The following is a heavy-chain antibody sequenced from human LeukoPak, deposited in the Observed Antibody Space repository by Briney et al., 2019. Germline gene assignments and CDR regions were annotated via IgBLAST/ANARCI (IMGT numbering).Heavy chain of an antibody. Sequence: GGSLRLSCAASGFTFSSYSMNWVRQAPGKGLEWVSSISSSSSYIYYADSVKGRFTISRDNAKNSLYLQMNSLRAEDTAVYYCARENYYDSSGSSEYDYWGQRTLVTVSS. D-gene: IGHD3-22*01. CDR1: GFTFSSYS. J-gene: IGHJ4*02. CDR3: ARENYYDSSGSSEYDY. V-gene: IGHV3-21*01. CDR2: ISSSSSYI.